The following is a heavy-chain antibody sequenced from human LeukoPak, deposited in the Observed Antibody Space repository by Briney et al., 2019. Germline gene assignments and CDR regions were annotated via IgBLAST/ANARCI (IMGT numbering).Heavy chain of an antibody. D-gene: IGHD5-18*01. J-gene: IGHJ4*02. CDR1: GGSISSNNW. CDR2: IYHGGNT. CDR3: ARCMGSSWYVDGYSYANPFYYFDY. V-gene: IGHV4-4*02. Sequence: SGTLSLTCAVSGGSISSNNWWSWVRQPPGKGLEWIGEIYHGGNTNYNPSLKSRVTISVDKSKNQFSLTLSSVTAADTAVYYCARCMGSSWYVDGYSYANPFYYFDYWGQGTLVTVSS.